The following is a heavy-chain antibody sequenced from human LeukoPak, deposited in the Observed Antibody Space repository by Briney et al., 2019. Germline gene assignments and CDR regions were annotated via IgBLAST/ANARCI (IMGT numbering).Heavy chain of an antibody. CDR3: ATLGYCSSTSCYEPDY. V-gene: IGHV4-34*01. CDR2: INHSGST. D-gene: IGHD2-2*01. Sequence: SETLSLTCAAYGGSFSGYYWSWIRQPPGKGLEWIGEINHSGSTNYNPSLKSRVTISVDTSKNQFSLKLSSVTAADTAVYYCATLGYCSSTSCYEPDYWGQGTLVTVSS. CDR1: GGSFSGYY. J-gene: IGHJ4*02.